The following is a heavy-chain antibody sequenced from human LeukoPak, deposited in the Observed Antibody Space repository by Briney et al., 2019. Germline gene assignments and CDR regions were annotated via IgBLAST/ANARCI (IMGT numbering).Heavy chain of an antibody. CDR2: IYTSGST. J-gene: IGHJ4*02. V-gene: IGHV4-61*02. D-gene: IGHD5-24*01. Sequence: SQTLSLTCTVSGGSISSGSYYWSWIRQPAGKGLEWIGRIYTSGSTNYNPSLKSRVTMSVDTSKNQFSLKLSSVTAADTAVYYCARFRDGYESDYWGQGTLVTVSS. CDR1: GGSISSGSYY. CDR3: ARFRDGYESDY.